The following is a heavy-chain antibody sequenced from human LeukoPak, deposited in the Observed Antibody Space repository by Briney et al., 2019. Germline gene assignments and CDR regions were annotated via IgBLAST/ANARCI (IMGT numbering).Heavy chain of an antibody. Sequence: GGSLRLSCAVSGFTLSSYWMSWVRQAPGKGLEWVANVKQDGSEKYYVDSVKGRFTISRDNAKNSLYLQMNTLRAEDTAVYYCARGRYITRSWGYDFDYWGQGTLVTVSS. D-gene: IGHD1-26*01. CDR1: GFTLSSYW. J-gene: IGHJ4*02. CDR2: VKQDGSEK. V-gene: IGHV3-7*01. CDR3: ARGRYITRSWGYDFDY.